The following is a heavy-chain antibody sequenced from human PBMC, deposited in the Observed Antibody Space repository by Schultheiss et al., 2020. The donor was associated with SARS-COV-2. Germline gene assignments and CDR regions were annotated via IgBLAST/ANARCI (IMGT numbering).Heavy chain of an antibody. Sequence: GESLKISCAASGFTFSSYAMSWVRQAPGKGLEWVSAISGSGGSTYYADSVKGRFTISRDNSKNTLYLQMNSLRAEDTALYYCAKDSIAAAGSWFDPWGQGTLVTVSS. V-gene: IGHV3-23*01. J-gene: IGHJ5*02. CDR2: ISGSGGST. CDR1: GFTFSSYA. D-gene: IGHD6-13*01. CDR3: AKDSIAAAGSWFDP.